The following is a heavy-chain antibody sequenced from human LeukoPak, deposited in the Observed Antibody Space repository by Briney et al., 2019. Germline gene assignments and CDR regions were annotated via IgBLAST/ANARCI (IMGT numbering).Heavy chain of an antibody. V-gene: IGHV3-7*01. CDR2: IKQDGSEK. CDR3: ARISPVHYFDY. Sequence: GSLRLSCAASGFTFNNYWMSWVRQAPGKGLEWVANIKQDGSEKYYVDSVKGRFTISRDNAKNSLYLQMNSLRAEDTAVYYCARISPVHYFDYWGQGTLVTVSS. CDR1: GFTFNNYW. J-gene: IGHJ4*02.